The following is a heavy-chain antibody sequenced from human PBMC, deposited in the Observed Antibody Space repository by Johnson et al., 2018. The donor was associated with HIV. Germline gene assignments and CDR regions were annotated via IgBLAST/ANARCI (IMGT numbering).Heavy chain of an antibody. V-gene: IGHV3-66*01. CDR3: AREGGSCSGGWCLDALDF. D-gene: IGHD2-15*01. CDR2: IFSVGNT. Sequence: VLLVESGGGLVQSGESLRLSCAASGITVNTNYMSWVRRAPGKGLEWVSVIFSVGNTYYADSVKGRFTISRDNAKNSLYLQMDSLRAEDTAVYYCAREGGSCSGGWCLDALDFWGQGTTVTVSS. J-gene: IGHJ3*01. CDR1: GITVNTNY.